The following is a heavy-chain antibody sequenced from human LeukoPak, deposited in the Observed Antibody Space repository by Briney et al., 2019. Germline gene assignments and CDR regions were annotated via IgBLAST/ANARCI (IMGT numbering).Heavy chain of an antibody. Sequence: ASVKVSCKAAGYTSTGYYMHWVRQAPGQGLEWMGWINPNSGGTNYAQKFQGRVTMTRDTSISTAYMELSRLRSDDTAVYYCARAHYYDSSGYYYYWGQGTLVTVSS. V-gene: IGHV1-2*02. CDR1: GYTSTGYY. CDR2: INPNSGGT. D-gene: IGHD3-22*01. J-gene: IGHJ4*02. CDR3: ARAHYYDSSGYYYY.